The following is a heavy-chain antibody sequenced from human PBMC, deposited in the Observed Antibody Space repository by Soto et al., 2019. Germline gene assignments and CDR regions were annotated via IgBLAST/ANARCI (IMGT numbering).Heavy chain of an antibody. D-gene: IGHD1-7*01. V-gene: IGHV1-18*01. CDR2: IGAYNGNT. J-gene: IGHJ6*02. Sequence: ASVKVSCKASGYTFTSYGISWVRQAPGQGLEWMGWIGAYNGNTNYAQKLQGRVTMTTDTSTSTAYMELRSLRSDDTAVYYCARDELELRGAYYYYGMDVWGQGTTVTVSS. CDR3: ARDELELRGAYYYYGMDV. CDR1: GYTFTSYG.